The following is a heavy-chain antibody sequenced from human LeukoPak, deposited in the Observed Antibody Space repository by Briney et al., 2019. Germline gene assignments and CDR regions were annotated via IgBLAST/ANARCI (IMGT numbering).Heavy chain of an antibody. CDR2: IKQDGSEK. V-gene: IGHV3-7*01. Sequence: GGSLRLSCAASGLTFSSYSMNWVRQAPGKGLEWVANIKQDGSEKYYVDSVKGRFTISRDNAKNSLYLQMNSLRAEDTAVYYCARVRRYCSSTSCYRGGYAFDIWGQGTMVTVSS. J-gene: IGHJ3*02. CDR3: ARVRRYCSSTSCYRGGYAFDI. D-gene: IGHD2-2*01. CDR1: GLTFSSYS.